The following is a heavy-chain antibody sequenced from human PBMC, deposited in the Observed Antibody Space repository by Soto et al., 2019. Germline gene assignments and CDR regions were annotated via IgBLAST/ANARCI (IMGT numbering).Heavy chain of an antibody. CDR3: ARESEDLTSNFDY. CDR2: ISSNTNYI. J-gene: IGHJ4*02. V-gene: IGHV3-21*06. Sequence: EVQLVESGGGLVKPGGSLRLSCAASGFTFTRYSMNWVRQAPGKGLEWLSSISSNTNYIYSGDSMKGRFTISRDNAKNSLYLEMNSLRAEETAVYYCARESEDLTSNFDYWGKGTLVTVSS. CDR1: GFTFTRYS.